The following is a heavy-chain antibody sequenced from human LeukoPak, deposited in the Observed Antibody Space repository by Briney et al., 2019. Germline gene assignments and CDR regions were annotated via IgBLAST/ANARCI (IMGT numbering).Heavy chain of an antibody. CDR3: ARVASEGYFDY. V-gene: IGHV1-18*01. CDR2: ISAYKGST. Sequence: AAVTVSCTASGYTFTIYGISWVRQAPGQGLGWMGWISAYKGSTNYAQKLQGRVTMTTDTSTSTAYMELRSLRSDDTAVYYCARVASEGYFDYWGQGTLVTVSS. J-gene: IGHJ4*02. CDR1: GYTFTIYG.